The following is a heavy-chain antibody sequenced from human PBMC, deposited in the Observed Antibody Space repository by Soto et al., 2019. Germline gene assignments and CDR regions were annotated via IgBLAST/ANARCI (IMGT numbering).Heavy chain of an antibody. CDR2: IIPVFGTT. V-gene: IGHV1-69*18. D-gene: IGHD3-10*01. Sequence: QVQLVQSGAELKKPGSSVKVSCKASGDTFSGYPINWVRQAPGEGLEWIGRIIPVFGTTNDAQRFEGRVTFTADESTNTAYMEWRGLLSEGTAVYYCARDGGFGELKYWGPGTMVTVSS. CDR3: ARDGGFGELKY. J-gene: IGHJ4*02. CDR1: GDTFSGYP.